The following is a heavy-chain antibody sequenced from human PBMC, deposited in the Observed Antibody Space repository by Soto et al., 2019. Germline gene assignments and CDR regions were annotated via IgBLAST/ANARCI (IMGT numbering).Heavy chain of an antibody. CDR1: GGSFSGYF. V-gene: IGHV4-34*01. D-gene: IGHD1-1*01. CDR2: INHSGIT. J-gene: IGHJ4*02. Sequence: KPSETLSLTCTVSGGSFSGYFWTWIRQPPGKGLEWLAEINHSGITNYNPSVESRVSMSVDTSKNQFSLRLYSVTAADTAVYYCARGPYNYNSCYFDYWGQGTLVTVSS. CDR3: ARGPYNYNSCYFDY.